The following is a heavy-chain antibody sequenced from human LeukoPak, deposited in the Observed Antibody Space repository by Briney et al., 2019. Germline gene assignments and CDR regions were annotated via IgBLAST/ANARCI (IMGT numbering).Heavy chain of an antibody. D-gene: IGHD3-10*01. J-gene: IGHJ4*02. CDR3: AKDPIRGVRPYYFSS. CDR2: IHYDGSNK. Sequence: PGGSLRLSCAASGFTFSSYGMQWVRQAPGKGLEWVAFIHYDGSNKYYANSVKGRFAISRDNSKNTLYLHMNSLRAEDTAVYYCAKDPIRGVRPYYFSSWGQGTLVTVSS. V-gene: IGHV3-30*02. CDR1: GFTFSSYG.